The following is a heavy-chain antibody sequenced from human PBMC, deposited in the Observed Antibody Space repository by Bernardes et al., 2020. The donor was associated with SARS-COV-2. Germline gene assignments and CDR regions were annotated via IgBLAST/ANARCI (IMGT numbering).Heavy chain of an antibody. CDR3: ARGYCSSTSCHHFAFDI. V-gene: IGHV4-59*01. D-gene: IGHD2-2*01. J-gene: IGHJ3*02. CDR2: IYYSGST. CDR1: GDSISSYF. Sequence: SETLSLTCTVSGDSISSYFWSWIRQPPGKGLEWIGYIYYSGSTNYNPSLKSRVTISVDTSKNQFSLKLSSVTAADTAVYYCARGYCSSTSCHHFAFDIWGQGTM.